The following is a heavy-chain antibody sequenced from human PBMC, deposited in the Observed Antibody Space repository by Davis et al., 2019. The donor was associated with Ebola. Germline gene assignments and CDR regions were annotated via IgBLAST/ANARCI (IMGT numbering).Heavy chain of an antibody. CDR1: GFTFSSYS. D-gene: IGHD5-12*01. CDR3: ARSWVAYDY. V-gene: IGHV3-21*01. CDR2: ISSSSSYI. Sequence: GESLKISCAASGFTFSSYSMNWVRQAPGKGLEWVSSISSSSSYIYYADSVKGRFTISRDNAKNSLYLQMNSLRAEDTAAYYCARSWVAYDYWGQGTLVTVSS. J-gene: IGHJ4*02.